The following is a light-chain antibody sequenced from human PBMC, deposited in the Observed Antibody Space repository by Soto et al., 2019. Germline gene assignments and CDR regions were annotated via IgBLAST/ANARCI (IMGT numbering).Light chain of an antibody. CDR2: WAS. CDR1: QSVLYSSNNKNY. J-gene: IGKJ4*01. CDR3: QQYYSTTLT. V-gene: IGKV4-1*01. Sequence: DIVMTQSPDSLAVSLGERATINCKSGQSVLYSSNNKNYLAWYQQKQGQPPKXLIYWASTRESGVPDRFSGSGSGTDFTLTISSLQAEDVAVYYCQQYYSTTLTFGGGTKVDIK.